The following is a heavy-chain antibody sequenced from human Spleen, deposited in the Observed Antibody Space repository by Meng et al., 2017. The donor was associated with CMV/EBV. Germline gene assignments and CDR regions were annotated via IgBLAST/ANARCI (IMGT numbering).Heavy chain of an antibody. CDR2: ISVRNGDT. V-gene: IGHV1-18*01. J-gene: IGHJ4*02. D-gene: IGHD2-15*01. CDR1: GYSFTSFG. CDR3: ARGQGYY. Sequence: SGKVSCKTSGYSFTSFGISWVRQAPGQGLEYMGWISVRNGDTNFAQKFQGRVTLTTDTATKTAYMELRNLRSDDTAMYYCARGQGYYWGQGTLVTVSS.